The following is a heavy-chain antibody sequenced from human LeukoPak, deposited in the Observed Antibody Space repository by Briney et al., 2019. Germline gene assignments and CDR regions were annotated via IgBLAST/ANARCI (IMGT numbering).Heavy chain of an antibody. CDR3: ARSTMVRGVITAIDY. V-gene: IGHV5-51*01. J-gene: IGHJ4*02. CDR1: GYSFTSYW. D-gene: IGHD3-10*01. CDR2: IYPGDSDT. Sequence: GESLKISCKGSGYSFTSYWIGWVRQMPGKGLEWGGIIYPGDSDTRYSPSFQGQVTISADKSISTAYLQWSSLKASDTAMYYCARSTMVRGVITAIDYWGQGTLVPVSS.